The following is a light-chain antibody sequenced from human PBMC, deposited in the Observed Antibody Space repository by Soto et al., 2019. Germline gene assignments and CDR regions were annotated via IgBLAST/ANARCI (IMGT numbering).Light chain of an antibody. CDR1: TSDVGGYNY. CDR3: SSYTSSGTLV. J-gene: IGLJ3*02. V-gene: IGLV2-14*01. Sequence: QSALTQPASVSGSPGQSITISCTGTTSDVGGYNYVSWHQQHPGKAPKLMIHEIRYRPSGVSNRFSGSKSCNTASLTISGLQAEDEADYYCSSYTSSGTLVFGGGTKLTVL. CDR2: EIR.